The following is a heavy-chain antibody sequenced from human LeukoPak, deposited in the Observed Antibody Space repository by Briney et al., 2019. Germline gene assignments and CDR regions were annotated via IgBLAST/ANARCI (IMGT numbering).Heavy chain of an antibody. CDR3: ARVYDSTAYPHAFDI. D-gene: IGHD3-22*01. J-gene: IGHJ3*02. Sequence: HGESLKISCQASGYSFTTYWIGWVRQMPGKGLEWMGIIYPGDSDTRYSPSFQGQVTISADKSLNTAYLQWSSLKASDTAMYYCARVYDSTAYPHAFDIWGQGTMVTVSS. CDR2: IYPGDSDT. CDR1: GYSFTTYW. V-gene: IGHV5-51*01.